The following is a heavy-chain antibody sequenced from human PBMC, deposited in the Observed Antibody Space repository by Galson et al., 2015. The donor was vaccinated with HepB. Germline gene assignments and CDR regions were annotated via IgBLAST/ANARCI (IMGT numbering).Heavy chain of an antibody. CDR3: ARGHWRSGSYIIDY. Sequence: SVKVSCKASGYTFTSYAMHWVRQAPGQRLEWMGWINAGNGNTKYSQKFQGRVTMTRDTSASTAYLELSSLTSEETAVYYCARGHWRSGSYIIDYWGQGTLVTVSS. D-gene: IGHD3-10*01. CDR1: GYTFTSYA. CDR2: INAGNGNT. J-gene: IGHJ4*02. V-gene: IGHV1-3*01.